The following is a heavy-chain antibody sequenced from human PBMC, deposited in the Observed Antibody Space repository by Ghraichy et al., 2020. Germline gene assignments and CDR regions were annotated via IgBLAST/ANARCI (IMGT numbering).Heavy chain of an antibody. Sequence: GGSLRLSCAASGFTFSSYSMNWVRQAPGKGLEWVSSISSSSSYIYYADSVKGRFTISRDNAKNSLYLQMNSLRAEDTAVYYCARDPYCGGDCYSGNWFDPWGQGTLVTVSS. CDR1: GFTFSSYS. D-gene: IGHD2-21*01. CDR3: ARDPYCGGDCYSGNWFDP. J-gene: IGHJ5*02. V-gene: IGHV3-21*01. CDR2: ISSSSSYI.